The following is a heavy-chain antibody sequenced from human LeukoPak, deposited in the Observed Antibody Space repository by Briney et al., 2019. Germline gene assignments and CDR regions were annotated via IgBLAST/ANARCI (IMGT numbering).Heavy chain of an antibody. CDR1: GGSISSGGYS. J-gene: IGHJ4*02. Sequence: PSETLSLTCAVSGGSISSGGYSWSWIRQPPGKGLEWIGYIYHSGSTYYNPSLKSRVTISVDRSKNQFSLKLSSVTAADTAVYFCARARTVFGVVDYFDYWGQGTLVTVSS. D-gene: IGHD3-3*01. V-gene: IGHV4-30-2*01. CDR3: ARARTVFGVVDYFDY. CDR2: IYHSGST.